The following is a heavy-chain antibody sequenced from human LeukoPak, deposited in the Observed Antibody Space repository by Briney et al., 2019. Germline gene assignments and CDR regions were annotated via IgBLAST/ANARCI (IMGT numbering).Heavy chain of an antibody. D-gene: IGHD6-19*01. CDR2: IYYSGST. Sequence: ESSQTLSLTCTVSGGSISSGDYYWSWIRQPPGKGLEWIGYIYYSGSTYYNPSLKSRVTISVDTSKNQFSLKLSSVTAADTAVYYCARDGRGYSSGWYYFDYWGQGTLVTVSS. J-gene: IGHJ4*02. CDR3: ARDGRGYSSGWYYFDY. V-gene: IGHV4-30-4*01. CDR1: GGSISSGDYY.